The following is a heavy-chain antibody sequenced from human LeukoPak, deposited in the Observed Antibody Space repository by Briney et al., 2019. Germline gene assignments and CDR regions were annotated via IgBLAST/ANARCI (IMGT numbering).Heavy chain of an antibody. CDR1: GFTFSSYW. D-gene: IGHD3-22*01. CDR3: ARGPSYYYDSSGYYLHFFDY. Sequence: GGSLRLSCAASGFTFSSYWMHWVRQAPGKGLVWVSRLNSDGSSTSYADSVMGRFTISRDNAKNTLYLQMNSLRAEDTAVYYCARGPSYYYDSSGYYLHFFDYWGQGTLVTVSS. V-gene: IGHV3-74*01. J-gene: IGHJ4*02. CDR2: LNSDGSST.